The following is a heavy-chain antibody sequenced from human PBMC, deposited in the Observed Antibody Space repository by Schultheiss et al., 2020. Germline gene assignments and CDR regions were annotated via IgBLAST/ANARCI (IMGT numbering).Heavy chain of an antibody. V-gene: IGHV4-59*12. Sequence: SETLSLTCTVSGGSISSYYWSWIRQPPGKGLEWIGEIYHSGSTNYNPSLKSRVTISVDTSKNQFSLKLSSVTAADTAVYYCARWTTTVTDDAFDIWGQGTMVTVSS. D-gene: IGHD4-17*01. CDR2: IYHSGST. CDR3: ARWTTTVTDDAFDI. J-gene: IGHJ3*02. CDR1: GGSISSYY.